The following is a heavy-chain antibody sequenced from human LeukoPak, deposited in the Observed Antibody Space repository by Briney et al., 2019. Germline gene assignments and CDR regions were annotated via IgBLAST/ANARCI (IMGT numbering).Heavy chain of an antibody. V-gene: IGHV3-72*01. CDR1: GFTFSDHN. D-gene: IGHD2-2*01. Sequence: GGSLRLSCAASGFTFSDHNMDWVRQAPGKGLEWVGRSRKKSNSYTTEYATSVKGRFTISRDDSKNSLNLQMNSLKTEDTAVYYCTRTRSTLYFDYWGQGTLVTVSS. J-gene: IGHJ4*02. CDR3: TRTRSTLYFDY. CDR2: SRKKSNSYTT.